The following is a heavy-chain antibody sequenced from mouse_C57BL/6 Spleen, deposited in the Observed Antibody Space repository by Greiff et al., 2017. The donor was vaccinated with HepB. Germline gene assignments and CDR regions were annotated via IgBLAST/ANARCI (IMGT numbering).Heavy chain of an antibody. Sequence: QVQLQQPGAELVKPGASVQLSCKASGYTFNSYWMHWVKQRPGQGLEWIGMIHPNSGSTNYNEKFKSKATLTVDKSSSTAYMQLSSLTSEDSAVYYCSRGIITTVVPCDYWGQGTTLTVSS. CDR1: GYTFNSYW. CDR2: IHPNSGST. D-gene: IGHD1-1*01. V-gene: IGHV1-64*01. CDR3: SRGIITTVVPCDY. J-gene: IGHJ2*01.